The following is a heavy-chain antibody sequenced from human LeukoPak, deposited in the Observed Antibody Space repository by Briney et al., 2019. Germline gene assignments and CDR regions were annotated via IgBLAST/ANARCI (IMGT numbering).Heavy chain of an antibody. D-gene: IGHD3-16*02. V-gene: IGHV4-38-2*02. CDR1: GYSISSGYY. CDR2: IYHSGST. CDR3: ARGGSYVWGSYRLKSWFDP. Sequence: SETLSLTCTVSGYSISSGYYWGWIRQPPGKGLDWIGSIYHSGSTYYNPSLKSRVTISVDTSKNQFSLKLSSVTAADTAVYYCARGGSYVWGSYRLKSWFDPWGQGTLVTVSS. J-gene: IGHJ5*02.